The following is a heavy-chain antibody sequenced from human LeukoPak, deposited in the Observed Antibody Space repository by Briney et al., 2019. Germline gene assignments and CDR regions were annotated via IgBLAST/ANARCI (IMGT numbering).Heavy chain of an antibody. CDR1: GYTLTELS. V-gene: IGHV1-46*01. D-gene: IGHD3-16*01. Sequence: ASVKVSCKVSGYTLTELSMHWVRQAPGKGLEWMGIINPSGGSTSYAQKFQGRVTMTRDTSTSTVYMELSSLRSEDTAVYYCAGGEFDPWGQGTLVTVSS. CDR2: INPSGGST. J-gene: IGHJ5*02. CDR3: AGGEFDP.